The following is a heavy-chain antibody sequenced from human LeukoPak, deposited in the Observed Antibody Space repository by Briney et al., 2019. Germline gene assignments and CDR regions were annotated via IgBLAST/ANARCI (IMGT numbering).Heavy chain of an antibody. Sequence: SQTLSLTCAISGDSVSSNSAAWNWIRHSPSRGLEGLGRTYYRSRWYNDYAVSVKSRIAIDPDTSKNQFSLQLNSVTPEDTAVYYCARDRWSYYFDYWGQGALVTVSS. J-gene: IGHJ4*02. CDR3: ARDRWSYYFDY. CDR2: TYYRSRWYN. CDR1: GDSVSSNSAA. D-gene: IGHD6-13*01. V-gene: IGHV6-1*01.